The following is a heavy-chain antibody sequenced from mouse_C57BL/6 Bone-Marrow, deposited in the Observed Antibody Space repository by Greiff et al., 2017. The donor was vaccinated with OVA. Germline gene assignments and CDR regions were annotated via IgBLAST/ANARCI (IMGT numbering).Heavy chain of an antibody. CDR2: IWSGGST. V-gene: IGHV2-2*01. D-gene: IGHD1-1*01. CDR3: ASNYYGTPWFAY. J-gene: IGHJ3*01. Sequence: VKLMESGPGLVQPSQSLSITCTVSGFSLTSYGVHWVRQSPGKGLEWLGVIWSGGSTDYNAAFISRLSISKDNSKSQVFFKMNSLQADDTAIYYCASNYYGTPWFAYWGQGTLVTVSA. CDR1: GFSLTSYG.